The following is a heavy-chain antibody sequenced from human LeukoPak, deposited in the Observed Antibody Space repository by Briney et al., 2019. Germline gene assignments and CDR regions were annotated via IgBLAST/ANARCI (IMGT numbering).Heavy chain of an antibody. D-gene: IGHD6-19*01. Sequence: GGSLRLSCAASGFTFSSSAMSWVRQAPGKGLEWVSAISGSGGTTYYAESVKGRFTISRDNYKDTLYLQMNSLRAEDTAVFYCAKVTWDRSGWYVDSWGQGTLVTVSS. CDR1: GFTFSSSA. CDR2: ISGSGGTT. CDR3: AKVTWDRSGWYVDS. J-gene: IGHJ5*01. V-gene: IGHV3-23*01.